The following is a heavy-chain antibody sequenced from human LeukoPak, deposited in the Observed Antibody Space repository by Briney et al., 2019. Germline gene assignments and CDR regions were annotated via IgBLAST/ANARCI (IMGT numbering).Heavy chain of an antibody. V-gene: IGHV4-39*01. Sequence: SETLSLTCAVSGASISGSGYYLGWIRQPPGKGLEWIGNIYYSGSTYYNPSLKSRVTISVDTSKNQFSLKLSSVTAADTAVFYCARHTDYYGSATTYFDYWGQGSLVTVSS. CDR3: ARHTDYYGSATTYFDY. J-gene: IGHJ4*02. CDR1: GASISGSGYY. CDR2: IYYSGST. D-gene: IGHD3-10*01.